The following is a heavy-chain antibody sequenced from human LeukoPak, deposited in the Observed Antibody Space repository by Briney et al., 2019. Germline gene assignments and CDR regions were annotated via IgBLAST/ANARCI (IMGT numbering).Heavy chain of an antibody. J-gene: IGHJ4*02. CDR1: GHTFTNYG. V-gene: IGHV1-18*01. Sequence: ASVKVSCKASGHTFTNYGIAWVRQAPGQGLECMGWISAHNGNTNYAQKFQGRVTMTTDTPTRTAYMELRSLRSDDTALYYCARDGYFDYWGQGTLVTVSS. CDR2: ISAHNGNT. CDR3: ARDGYFDY.